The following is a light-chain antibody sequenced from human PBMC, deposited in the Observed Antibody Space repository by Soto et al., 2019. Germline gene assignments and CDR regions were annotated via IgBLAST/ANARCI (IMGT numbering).Light chain of an antibody. V-gene: IGLV2-14*01. CDR2: DVS. J-gene: IGLJ2*01. Sequence: QSAPTQPASVSGSPGQSITISCTGTSSDVGAYNYVSWYQQHPGKVPKLMIYDVSNRPSGVSNRFSGSKSGNTASLTISGLQAEDEADYYCSSYTSSSTVVFGGGTKLTVL. CDR3: SSYTSSSTVV. CDR1: SSDVGAYNY.